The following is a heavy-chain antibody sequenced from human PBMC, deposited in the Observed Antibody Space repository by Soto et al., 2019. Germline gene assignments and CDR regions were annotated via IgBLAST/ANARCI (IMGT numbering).Heavy chain of an antibody. CDR3: ARRIALSGTAGAPGD. Sequence: QVQLQESGPGLVKPSGTLSLTCGVSRGSVSSNNWWTWVRQPPGKGLEWIGEIYQTGTTNYNPSLQSRGTISLDKSNNHFSLMLNSVTAADTAVYYCARRIALSGTAGAPGDWGQGTLVIVSS. CDR1: RGSVSSNNW. V-gene: IGHV4-4*02. D-gene: IGHD6-19*01. CDR2: IYQTGTT. J-gene: IGHJ4*02.